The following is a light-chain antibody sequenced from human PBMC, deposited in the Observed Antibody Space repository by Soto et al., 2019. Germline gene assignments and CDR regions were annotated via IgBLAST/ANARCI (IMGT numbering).Light chain of an antibody. Sequence: DIQMTQSPSTLSASVGDRVTITCRASQSISNWLAWYQQKPGKAPKLLIYDVSRLESGVPSRFSGSGSGTEFIITISSLQPDDFATYYCQQYNSYPWTFGQGTKVVIK. V-gene: IGKV1-5*01. CDR2: DVS. CDR3: QQYNSYPWT. CDR1: QSISNW. J-gene: IGKJ1*01.